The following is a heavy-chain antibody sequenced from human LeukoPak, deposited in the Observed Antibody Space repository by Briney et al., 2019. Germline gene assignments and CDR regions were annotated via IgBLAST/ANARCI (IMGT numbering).Heavy chain of an antibody. CDR1: GFTFSSYS. J-gene: IGHJ4*02. Sequence: GGSLRLSCAASGFTFSSYSMNWVRQAPGKGLEWVSSISSSSSYIYYADSVKGRFTISRDNAKNSLYLQMNSLRAEDTAVYYCAREPWGDYHFDYWGQGTLVTVSS. CDR2: ISSSSSYI. CDR3: AREPWGDYHFDY. V-gene: IGHV3-21*01. D-gene: IGHD4-17*01.